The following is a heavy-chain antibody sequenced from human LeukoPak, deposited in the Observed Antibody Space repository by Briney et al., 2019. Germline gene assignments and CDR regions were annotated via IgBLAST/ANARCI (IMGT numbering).Heavy chain of an antibody. D-gene: IGHD3-10*01. Sequence: GGSLRLSCAASGFTFGSDSMNWVRQAPGKGLEWVSSISSSSSYIYYADSVKGRFTTSRDNAKNSLYLQMNSLRAEDTAVYYCARGIFYYGSGSYHYWGQGTLVTVSS. V-gene: IGHV3-21*01. CDR2: ISSSSSYI. CDR1: GFTFGSDS. CDR3: ARGIFYYGSGSYHY. J-gene: IGHJ4*02.